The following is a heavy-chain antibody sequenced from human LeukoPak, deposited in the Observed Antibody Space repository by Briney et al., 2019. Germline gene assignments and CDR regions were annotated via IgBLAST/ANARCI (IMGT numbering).Heavy chain of an antibody. CDR1: GGSISSSSYY. CDR2: IYYSGST. D-gene: IGHD5-18*01. J-gene: IGHJ4*02. V-gene: IGHV4-39*07. CDR3: ARRMTSQLWFID. Sequence: PSETLSLTCTVSGGSISSSSYYWGWIRQPPGKGLEWIGSIYYSGSTYYNPSLKSRVTISVDTSKNQFSLKLSSVTAADTAVYYCARRMTSQLWFIDWGQGTLVTVSS.